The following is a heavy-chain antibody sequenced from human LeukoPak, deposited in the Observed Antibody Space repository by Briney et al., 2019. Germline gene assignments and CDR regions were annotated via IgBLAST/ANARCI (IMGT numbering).Heavy chain of an antibody. J-gene: IGHJ6*03. Sequence: ASVKVSCKASGYTFTGSYMPWVRQAPGQGLKWLGGINPNSGGTNYAQKFQGRVTMTRDTSISRAYMELSRLRSDDTAVYYCARVEKPRPYYYYYMDVWGKGTTVTVSS. D-gene: IGHD5-24*01. CDR3: ARVEKPRPYYYYYMDV. CDR1: GYTFTGSY. V-gene: IGHV1-2*02. CDR2: INPNSGGT.